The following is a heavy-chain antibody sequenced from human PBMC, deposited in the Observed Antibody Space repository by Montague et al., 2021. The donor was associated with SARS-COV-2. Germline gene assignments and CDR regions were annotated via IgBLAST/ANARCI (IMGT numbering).Heavy chain of an antibody. J-gene: IGHJ6*02. V-gene: IGHV4-34*01. Sequence: SETLSLTCAVYGGSFSGYYWSWIRQPPGKGLEWIGEINHIGSTNYNPSLKSRVTISVDTSKNQFSLKLSSVTAADTAVYYCTREGYQVLWSDYYYYGMDVWGQGTTVIVSS. CDR3: TREGYQVLWSDYYYYGMDV. CDR2: INHIGST. D-gene: IGHD2-2*01. CDR1: GGSFSGYY.